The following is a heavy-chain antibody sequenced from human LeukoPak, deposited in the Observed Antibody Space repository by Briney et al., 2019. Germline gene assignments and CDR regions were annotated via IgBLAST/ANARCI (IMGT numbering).Heavy chain of an antibody. D-gene: IGHD5-12*01. J-gene: IGHJ2*01. V-gene: IGHV3-13*01. CDR3: ARVRKYSGYYSWYFDL. CDR1: GFTFSSYD. CDR2: IGTAGDT. Sequence: GGSLRLSCAASGFTFSSYDMHWVRKAPGKGLEWVSAIGTAGDTYYPGSVKGRFTISRENAKNSLYLQMNSLRAGDTAVYYCARVRKYSGYYSWYFDLWGRGTLVTVSS.